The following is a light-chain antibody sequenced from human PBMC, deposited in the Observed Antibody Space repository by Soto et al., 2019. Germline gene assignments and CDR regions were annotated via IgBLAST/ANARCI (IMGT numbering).Light chain of an antibody. CDR2: RNN. Sequence: QSVLTQPPSASGTPGQGVTISCSGSTSNIGSNYVYWYQQLPGTAPKLLIYRNNRPSGVSNRFSGSKSGNTAYLTISGLQVEDEAEYFCFSFTTTSTHVFGTGTKVTVL. V-gene: IGLV1-47*01. CDR1: TSNIGSNY. J-gene: IGLJ1*01. CDR3: FSFTTTSTHV.